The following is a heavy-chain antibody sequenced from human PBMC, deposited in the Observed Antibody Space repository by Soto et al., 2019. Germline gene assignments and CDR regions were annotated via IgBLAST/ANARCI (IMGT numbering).Heavy chain of an antibody. CDR2: TSDSVDST. CDR3: AKWLGYYDSSGYPQFDYYFPMDD. V-gene: IGHV3-23*01. CDR1: GFTFSSYA. J-gene: IGHJ6*02. D-gene: IGHD3-22*01. Sequence: PGGSLRLSCAASGFTFSSYAMNWVRQAPGKGLEWVSGTSDSVDSTYYADSVKGRFTISRDNSKNTLYLQMNSLRAEDTAVYYCAKWLGYYDSSGYPQFDYYFPMDDWGQGTTVTVSS.